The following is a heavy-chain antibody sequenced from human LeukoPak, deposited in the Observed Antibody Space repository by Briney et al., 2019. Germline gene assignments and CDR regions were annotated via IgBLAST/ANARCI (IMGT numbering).Heavy chain of an antibody. D-gene: IGHD3-22*01. CDR1: GFTFSSYG. J-gene: IGHJ4*02. CDR3: ANGGNYDSSGYPPHFDY. V-gene: IGHV3-30*02. CDR2: IRYDGSNK. Sequence: GGSLRLSYAASGFTFSSYGMHWVRQAPGKGLEWVAFIRYDGSNKYYADSVKGRFTISRDNSKNTLYLQMNSLRAEDTAVYYCANGGNYDSSGYPPHFDYWGQGTLVTVSS.